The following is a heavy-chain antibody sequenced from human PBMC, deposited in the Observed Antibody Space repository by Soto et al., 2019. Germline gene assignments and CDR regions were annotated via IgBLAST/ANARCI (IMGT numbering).Heavy chain of an antibody. CDR2: LSASARST. CDR1: SYP. Sequence: SYPKRVDHLARAKRHECVSVLSASARSTSYANSVKGRFNISRDNSKNTLYLQMNSLRADDTPVYHCAKVQNSGSYRLYYHYCGQGALFTVFS. CDR3: AKVQNSGSYRLYYHY. V-gene: IGHV3-23*01. J-gene: IGHJ4*02. D-gene: IGHD1-1*01.